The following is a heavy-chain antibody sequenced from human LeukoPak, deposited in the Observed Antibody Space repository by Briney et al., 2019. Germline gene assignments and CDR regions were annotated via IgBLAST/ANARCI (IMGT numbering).Heavy chain of an antibody. CDR2: MFYSGSA. Sequence: SETLSLTCTVSGGSITNYYWSWVGRPPGKGLEWVGYMFYSGSASYNPSLKSRVTISVDTSKNQFSLKLNSVTAADTAVYYCAGTSYDSSGYYYRLFDYWGQGTLVTVSS. D-gene: IGHD3-22*01. J-gene: IGHJ4*02. V-gene: IGHV4-59*01. CDR1: GGSITNYY. CDR3: AGTSYDSSGYYYRLFDY.